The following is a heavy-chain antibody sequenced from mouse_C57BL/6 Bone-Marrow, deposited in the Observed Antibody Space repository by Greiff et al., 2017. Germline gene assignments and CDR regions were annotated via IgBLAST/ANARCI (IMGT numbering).Heavy chain of an antibody. CDR3: AWLLPFAY. D-gene: IGHD2-3*01. CDR1: GFTFSSYA. J-gene: IGHJ3*01. Sequence: DVMLVESGGGLVKPGGSLKLSCAASGFTFSSYAMSWVRQTPEKRLEWVATISDGGSYTYYPDNVKGRFTISRDNAKNNLYLQMSHLKSEDTAMYYCAWLLPFAYWGQGTLFTVSA. V-gene: IGHV5-4*03. CDR2: ISDGGSYT.